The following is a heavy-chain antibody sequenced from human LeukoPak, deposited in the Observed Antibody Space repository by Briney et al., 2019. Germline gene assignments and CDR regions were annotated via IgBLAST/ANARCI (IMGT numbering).Heavy chain of an antibody. CDR2: IYYSGST. Sequence: SETLSLTCTVSGGSISSYYWSWIRQPPGKGLEWIGYIYYSGSTNYNPSLKSRVTMSVDTSKRQFSLKLSSVTAADTAVYYCARRQVVTTYWYFDLGGRGTLVTVCS. D-gene: IGHD2-21*02. CDR3: ARRQVVTTYWYFDL. CDR1: GGSISSYY. J-gene: IGHJ2*01. V-gene: IGHV4-59*08.